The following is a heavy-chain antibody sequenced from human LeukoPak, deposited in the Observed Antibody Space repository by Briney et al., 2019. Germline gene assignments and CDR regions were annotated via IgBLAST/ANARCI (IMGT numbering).Heavy chain of an antibody. CDR3: ARDTGRG. J-gene: IGHJ4*02. CDR1: GFTFSSYA. D-gene: IGHD4-17*01. CDR2: IKQDGSEK. V-gene: IGHV3-7*01. Sequence: PGGSLRLSCAASGFTFSSYAMSWVRQAPGKGLEWVANIKQDGSEKYYVDSVKGRFTISRDNAKNSLYLQMNSLRAEDTAVYYCARDTGRGWGQGTLVTVSS.